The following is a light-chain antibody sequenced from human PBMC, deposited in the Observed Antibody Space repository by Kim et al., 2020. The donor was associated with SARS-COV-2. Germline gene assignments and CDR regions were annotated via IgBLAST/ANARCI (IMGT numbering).Light chain of an antibody. CDR1: QSISSW. J-gene: IGKJ2*01. CDR3: QQYNSYSYT. V-gene: IGKV1-5*03. CDR2: KAS. Sequence: SASIGDRVTITCRASQSISSWLAWYQQEPGKAPKLLIYKASSLESGVPSRFSGSGSGTEVTLTISSLQPDDFATYYCQQYNSYSYTFGQGTKLEI.